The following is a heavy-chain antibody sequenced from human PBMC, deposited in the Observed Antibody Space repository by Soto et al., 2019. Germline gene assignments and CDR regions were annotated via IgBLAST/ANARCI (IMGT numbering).Heavy chain of an antibody. CDR3: ARDGGYCSGGSCYDVFDI. Sequence: GGSLRLSCAASGFTFSSYAMSWFRQAPGKGLEWVANIKQDGSDKYYADSVKGRFTISRDNAKNSLYMQMNSLRAEDTAVYYCARDGGYCSGGSCYDVFDIWGQGTMVTVS. CDR1: GFTFSSYA. V-gene: IGHV3-7*01. CDR2: IKQDGSDK. D-gene: IGHD2-15*01. J-gene: IGHJ3*02.